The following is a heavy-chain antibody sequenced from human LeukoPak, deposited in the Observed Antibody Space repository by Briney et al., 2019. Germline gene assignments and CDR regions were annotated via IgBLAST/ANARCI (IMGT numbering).Heavy chain of an antibody. D-gene: IGHD3-22*01. J-gene: IGHJ4*02. CDR1: GFTFSSYG. Sequence: GRSLRLSCAASGFTFSSYGMHWVRQAPGKGLEWVAVISYDGSNKYYADSVKGRFTISRDNSKNTLDLQMNSLRAEDTAVYYCAKDRGAYDSSPIDYWGQGTLVTVSS. CDR3: AKDRGAYDSSPIDY. V-gene: IGHV3-30*18. CDR2: ISYDGSNK.